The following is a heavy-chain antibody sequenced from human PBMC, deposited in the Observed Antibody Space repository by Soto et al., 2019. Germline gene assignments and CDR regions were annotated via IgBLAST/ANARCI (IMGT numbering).Heavy chain of an antibody. CDR2: INPSGGST. V-gene: IGHV1-46*01. D-gene: IGHD6-19*01. J-gene: IGHJ4*02. CDR3: ARDGSGWGQFDY. CDR1: GYTFTSYY. Sequence: GASVKLSCTASGYTFTSYYMHWVRQAPGQGLEWMGIINPSGGSTSYAQKFQGRVTMTRDTSTSTVYMELSSLRSEDTAVYYCARDGSGWGQFDYWGQGTLVTVSS.